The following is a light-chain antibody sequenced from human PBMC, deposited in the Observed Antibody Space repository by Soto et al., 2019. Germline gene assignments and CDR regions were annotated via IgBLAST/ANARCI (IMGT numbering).Light chain of an antibody. CDR1: QVITNY. J-gene: IGKJ2*01. CDR2: DIS. CDR3: QQYETLPYT. V-gene: IGKV1-33*01. Sequence: EIQLTQYASSLSASVGDRVTITCQASQVITNYLNWYQQKPGKAPKLLIYDISTLEIGVPSRFSGSGSGTDFTFTITGLQPEDIATYFCQQYETLPYTFGQGTEVDI.